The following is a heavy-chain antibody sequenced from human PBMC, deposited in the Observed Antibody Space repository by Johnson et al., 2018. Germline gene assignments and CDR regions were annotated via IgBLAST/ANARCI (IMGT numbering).Heavy chain of an antibody. CDR3: ARENSSARWQLVPEGAFEI. Sequence: QVQLQESGPGLVKPSETLSLTCTVSGGSISSHYWSWIRQPPGKGLEWIGYIYYSGRTNYNPSFKGRVTIAVDTSKNQFSRKLTSVTAADTAVYYCARENSSARWQLVPEGAFEIWGQGTMVTVSS. D-gene: IGHD6-6*01. CDR2: IYYSGRT. CDR1: GGSISSHY. J-gene: IGHJ3*02. V-gene: IGHV4-59*11.